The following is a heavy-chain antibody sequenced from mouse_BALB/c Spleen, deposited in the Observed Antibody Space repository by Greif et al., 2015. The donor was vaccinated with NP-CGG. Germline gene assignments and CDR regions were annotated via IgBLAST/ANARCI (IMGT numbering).Heavy chain of an antibody. D-gene: IGHD2-3*01. CDR3: AIYDGYYYYAMDY. Sequence: VQLQQSGAELVKPGASMKLSCKASGYTFTSYWMHWVRQRPGQGLEWIGEINPSNGRTNYNEKFKSKATLTVDKSSSTAYMQLSSLTSEDSAVYYCAIYDGYYYYAMDYWGQGTSVTVSS. J-gene: IGHJ4*01. V-gene: IGHV1S81*02. CDR2: INPSNGRT. CDR1: GYTFTSYW.